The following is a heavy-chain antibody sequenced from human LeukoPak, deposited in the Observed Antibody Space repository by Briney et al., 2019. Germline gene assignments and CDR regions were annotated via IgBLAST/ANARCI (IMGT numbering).Heavy chain of an antibody. CDR3: AREVEEVPTAMGVYYYYFMDV. Sequence: PGCSLRLSCAASGFTFSNNWMHWVRQAPGKGLVWVSRINPDGRRTDYADSVKGRFTISRDNAKNTLYLQMNSLRVEDTAVYYCAREVEEVPTAMGVYYYYFMDVWGKGTTVTVSS. D-gene: IGHD2-2*01. V-gene: IGHV3-74*01. J-gene: IGHJ6*03. CDR1: GFTFSNNW. CDR2: INPDGRRT.